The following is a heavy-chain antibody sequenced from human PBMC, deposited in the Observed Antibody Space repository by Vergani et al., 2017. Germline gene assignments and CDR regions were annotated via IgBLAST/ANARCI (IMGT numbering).Heavy chain of an antibody. V-gene: IGHV1-69*06. J-gene: IGHJ4*02. CDR3: ARARNDVPGQDYFDY. Sequence: QVQLVQSGAEVKKPGSSVKVSCKASGGTFSSYAISWVRQAPGQGIEWMGGIIPIFGTANYAQKFQGRVTITADKSTSTAYMELSSLRSADTAVYYCARARNDVPGQDYFDYWGQGTLVTVSS. D-gene: IGHD1-1*01. CDR1: GGTFSSYA. CDR2: IIPIFGTA.